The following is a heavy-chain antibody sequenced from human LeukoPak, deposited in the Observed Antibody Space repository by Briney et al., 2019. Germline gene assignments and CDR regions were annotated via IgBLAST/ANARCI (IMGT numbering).Heavy chain of an antibody. Sequence: SVKVSCKASEGTFSSYTISWVRQAPGQGLEWMGRIIPILGIANYAQKFQGRVTITADKSTSTAYMELSSLRSEDTAVYYCAREKTVAHFDYWGQGTLVTVSS. D-gene: IGHD4-23*01. V-gene: IGHV1-69*04. CDR3: AREKTVAHFDY. CDR1: EGTFSSYT. J-gene: IGHJ4*02. CDR2: IIPILGIA.